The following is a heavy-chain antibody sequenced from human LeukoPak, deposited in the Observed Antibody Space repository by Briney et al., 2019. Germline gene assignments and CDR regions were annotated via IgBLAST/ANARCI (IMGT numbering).Heavy chain of an antibody. CDR1: GGSIGSSSYY. Sequence: PSETVSLTCTVSGGSIGSSSYYWGWIRQPPGKGLEWIGSIYYSGSTYYNPSLKSRVTISVDTSKNQFSLKLSSVTAADTAVYYCARLQSGAGPEATDYWGQGTLVTVSS. V-gene: IGHV4-39*07. CDR3: ARLQSGAGPEATDY. J-gene: IGHJ4*02. D-gene: IGHD4/OR15-4a*01. CDR2: IYYSGST.